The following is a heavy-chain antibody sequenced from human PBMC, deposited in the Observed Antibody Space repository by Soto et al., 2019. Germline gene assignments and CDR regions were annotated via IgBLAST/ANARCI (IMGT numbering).Heavy chain of an antibody. D-gene: IGHD1-1*01. J-gene: IGHJ5*01. CDR3: ARVRQGCPANNCYFDS. V-gene: IGHV4-4*02. CDR1: GGSVRAPDW. Sequence: LSLTCTLSGGSVRAPDWWNWVRQSPDKGLEWIAEVHISGHSNYNPSLRSRVSVSIDSSKNQFYLNLNSVTAADTAIYYCARVRQGCPANNCYFDSWGQGTQVTVSS. CDR2: VHISGHS.